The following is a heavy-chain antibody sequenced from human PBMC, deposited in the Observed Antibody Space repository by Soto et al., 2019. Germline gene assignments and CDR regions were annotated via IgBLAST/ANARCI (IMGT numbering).Heavy chain of an antibody. CDR1: GYTFTSYG. D-gene: IGHD4-17*01. Sequence: GASVKVSCKASGYTFTSYGISWVRQAPGQGLEWMGWISAYNGNTNYAQKLQGRVTMTTDTSTSTAYMELRSLRSDDTAVYYCARDHATVDHFHGDRKTRTDYYGMDVWGQGTTVTV. CDR3: ARDHATVDHFHGDRKTRTDYYGMDV. V-gene: IGHV1-18*01. J-gene: IGHJ6*02. CDR2: ISAYNGNT.